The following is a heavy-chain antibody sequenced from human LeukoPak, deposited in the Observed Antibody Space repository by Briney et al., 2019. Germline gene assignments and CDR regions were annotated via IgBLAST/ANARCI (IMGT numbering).Heavy chain of an antibody. V-gene: IGHV3-23*01. CDR3: ARLNGWPTFDI. CDR1: GFTFSNYA. CDR2: ISGSGGNT. D-gene: IGHD6-19*01. Sequence: PGGSLRLSCAASGFTFSNYALSWVRQAPGKGLEWVSSISGSGGNTYYADSVKGRFTISRDNAKNTLYLQMNGLRAEDTAVYYCARLNGWPTFDIWGQGTMVTVSS. J-gene: IGHJ3*02.